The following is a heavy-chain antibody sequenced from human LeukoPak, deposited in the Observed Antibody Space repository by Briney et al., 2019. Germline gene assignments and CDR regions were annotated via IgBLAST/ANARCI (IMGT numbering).Heavy chain of an antibody. CDR1: GFTFSSYG. D-gene: IGHD1-1*01. V-gene: IGHV3-30*18. J-gene: IGHJ4*02. CDR2: ISYDGSDR. Sequence: GGSLRLSCAASGFTFSSYGMHWVRQAPGKGPEWVAVISYDGSDRYYANFVKGRFTISRDNSKNTLFLQTNSMRPEDTAVYYCAKGVSRGVDPTGLEYWGQGTLVTVSS. CDR3: AKGVSRGVDPTGLEY.